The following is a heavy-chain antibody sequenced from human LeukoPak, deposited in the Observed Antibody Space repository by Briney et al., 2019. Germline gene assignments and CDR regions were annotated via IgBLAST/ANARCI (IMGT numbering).Heavy chain of an antibody. Sequence: NPSETLSLTCTVSGXSITSHYWTWIRQPPGKGLEWIGYIQDSGSTNYNPSLKNRVTISIDTSKSQFSLKLSSVTAADTAVYYCARRSGWYGIDYWGQGTLVTVSS. CDR2: IQDSGST. CDR1: GXSITSHY. V-gene: IGHV4-59*08. CDR3: ARRSGWYGIDY. D-gene: IGHD6-19*01. J-gene: IGHJ4*02.